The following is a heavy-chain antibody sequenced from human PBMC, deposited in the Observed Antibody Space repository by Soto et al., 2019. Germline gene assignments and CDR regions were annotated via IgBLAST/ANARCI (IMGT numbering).Heavy chain of an antibody. CDR1: GGTFNSYA. J-gene: IGHJ6*02. V-gene: IGHV1-69*01. D-gene: IGHD3-10*01. Sequence: QVQLVQSGAEVKKPGSSVKVSCKASGGTFNSYAISWVRQAPGQGLEWMGGIILIFGTANYAQNFQGRVAITADESTSAAYMQLRSLRSEDTAVYYCALWGFRDGNKSKNIYGMEVWGQGTTVTVSS. CDR3: ALWGFRDGNKSKNIYGMEV. CDR2: IILIFGTA.